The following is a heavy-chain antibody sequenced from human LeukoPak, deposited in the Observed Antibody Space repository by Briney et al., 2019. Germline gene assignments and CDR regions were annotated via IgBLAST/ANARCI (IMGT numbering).Heavy chain of an antibody. D-gene: IGHD1-26*01. Sequence: SETLSLTCAVYGGSFSGYYWSWIRQPPGRGLEWIGEINHSGSINYNPSLKSRVTISVDTSKNQFSLKLSSVTAADTAVYYCARGGNYWPQWWFDPWGRGTLVSVSS. CDR3: ARGGNYWPQWWFDP. V-gene: IGHV4-34*01. CDR2: INHSGSI. CDR1: GGSFSGYY. J-gene: IGHJ5*02.